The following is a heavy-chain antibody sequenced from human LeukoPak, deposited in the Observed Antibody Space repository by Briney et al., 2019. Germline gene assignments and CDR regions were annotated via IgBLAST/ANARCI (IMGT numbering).Heavy chain of an antibody. CDR2: IYHSGST. D-gene: IGHD3-10*01. CDR1: GGSISSGGYY. J-gene: IGHJ4*02. Sequence: PSETLSLTCTVSGGSISSGGYYWSWIRQPPGKGLEWIGYIYHSGSTYYNPSLKSRVTISVDTSKNQFSLKLSSVTAADTAVYYCAKGNRGFGELLDIDYWGQGTLVAVSS. V-gene: IGHV4-30-2*05. CDR3: AKGNRGFGELLDIDY.